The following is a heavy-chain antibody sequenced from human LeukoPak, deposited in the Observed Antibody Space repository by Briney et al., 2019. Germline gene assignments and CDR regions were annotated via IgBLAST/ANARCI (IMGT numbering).Heavy chain of an antibody. CDR2: ISGSGGST. CDR1: GFTFSSYA. V-gene: IGHV3-23*01. J-gene: IGHJ5*02. CDR3: ARDTSSSGWYVGWFDP. D-gene: IGHD6-19*01. Sequence: GGSLRLSCAASGFTFSSYAMSWVRQAPGKGLEWVSAISGSGGSTYYADSVKGRFTISRDNSKNTLYLQMGSLRAEDMAVYYCARDTSSSGWYVGWFDPWGQGTLVTVSS.